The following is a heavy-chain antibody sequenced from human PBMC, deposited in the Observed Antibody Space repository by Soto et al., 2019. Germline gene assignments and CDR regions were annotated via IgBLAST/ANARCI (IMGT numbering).Heavy chain of an antibody. D-gene: IGHD6-13*01. J-gene: IGHJ4*02. Sequence: NPSETRSLTCVVSGGSLSSYYCSWIRQPPGKGLEWIGEINHSGSTNNNPSLKSRVTISVDTSKNQFSLKLSSVTAADTAVYYCARGLRSWTYYFDYWGQGIQVT. CDR1: GGSLSSYY. CDR3: ARGLRSWTYYFDY. CDR2: INHSGST. V-gene: IGHV4-34*01.